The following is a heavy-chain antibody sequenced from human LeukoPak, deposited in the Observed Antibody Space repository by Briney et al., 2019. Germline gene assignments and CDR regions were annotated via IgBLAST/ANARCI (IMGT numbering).Heavy chain of an antibody. CDR1: GYTFTGDF. CDR2: INSDSDGT. Sequence: ASVKVSCKTSGYTFTGDFMHWVRQAPGQGLEWMGWINSDSDGTNYARKVQGRVTMTRDTSISTAYMELSSLRSDDTAVFYCARGNIATRRGENWFDPWGQGTMVTVSS. CDR3: ARGNIATRRGENWFDP. V-gene: IGHV1-2*02. J-gene: IGHJ5*02. D-gene: IGHD6-6*01.